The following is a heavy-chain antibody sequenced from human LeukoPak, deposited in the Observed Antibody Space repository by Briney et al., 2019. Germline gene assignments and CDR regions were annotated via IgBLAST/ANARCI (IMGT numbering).Heavy chain of an antibody. CDR3: AKSYYGSGSYSNWFDP. CDR2: ISWNSGSI. Sequence: HPGGSLRLSCAASGFTFDDYAMHWVRQAPGKGLEWVSGISWNSGSIGYADSVKGRFTISRDNAKNSLYLQMNSLRAEDTALYYCAKSYYGSGSYSNWFDPWGQGTLVTVSS. J-gene: IGHJ5*02. CDR1: GFTFDDYA. D-gene: IGHD3-10*01. V-gene: IGHV3-9*01.